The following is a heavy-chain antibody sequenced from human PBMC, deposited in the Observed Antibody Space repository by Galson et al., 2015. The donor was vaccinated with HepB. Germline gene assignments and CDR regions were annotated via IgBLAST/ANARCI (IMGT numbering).Heavy chain of an antibody. V-gene: IGHV3-11*06. J-gene: IGHJ4*02. CDR1: GFGFGDYN. CDR3: ARVLGIAVGGPLDY. CDR2: ISSSSFDI. Sequence: SLRLSCAASGFGFGDYNMNWIRQAPGKGLEWVSSISSSSFDIKYADSVKGRFTISRDNTKNSLYLDMNTLRGDDTGFYFCARVLGIAVGGPLDYWGQGALVTVSS. D-gene: IGHD6-13*01.